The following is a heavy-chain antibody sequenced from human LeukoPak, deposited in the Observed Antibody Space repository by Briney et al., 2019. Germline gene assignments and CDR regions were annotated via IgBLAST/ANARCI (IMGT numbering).Heavy chain of an antibody. Sequence: GASVKVSCKASGYTFINYDINWVRQATGQGLEWMGWMNPNSGNTGYAQKFQGRVTITRNTSISTAYMELSSLRSEDTAVYYCAASSSTSKRWAFDIWGQGTMVTVSS. J-gene: IGHJ3*02. D-gene: IGHD2-2*01. V-gene: IGHV1-8*01. CDR2: MNPNSGNT. CDR1: GYTFINYD. CDR3: AASSSTSKRWAFDI.